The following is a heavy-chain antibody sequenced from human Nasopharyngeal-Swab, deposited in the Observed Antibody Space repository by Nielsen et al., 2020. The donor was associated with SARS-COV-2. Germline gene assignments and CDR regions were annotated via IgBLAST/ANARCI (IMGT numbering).Heavy chain of an antibody. Sequence: SETLSLTCAVYGGSFSGYYWSWIRQPPGKGLEWIGEINHSGSTNYNPSLKSRVTISVDTSKTQFSLKLSSVTAADTAVYYCARAPLIGEGWFDPWGQGTLVTVSS. D-gene: IGHD3-16*01. J-gene: IGHJ5*02. CDR2: INHSGST. CDR1: GGSFSGYY. V-gene: IGHV4-34*01. CDR3: ARAPLIGEGWFDP.